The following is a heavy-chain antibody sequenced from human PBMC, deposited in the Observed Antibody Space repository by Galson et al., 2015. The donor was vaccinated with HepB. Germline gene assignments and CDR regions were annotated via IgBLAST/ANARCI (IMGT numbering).Heavy chain of an antibody. CDR1: GYTFTSYG. CDR3: ARWRLRAGFDAFDI. V-gene: IGHV1-18*01. CDR2: ISAYNGNT. D-gene: IGHD4-17*01. J-gene: IGHJ3*02. Sequence: SVKVSCKASGYTFTSYGISWVRQAPGQGLEWMGWISAYNGNTNYAQKLQGRVTMTTDTSTSTAYMELRSLRSDDTAVYYCARWRLRAGFDAFDIWGQGTMVTVSS.